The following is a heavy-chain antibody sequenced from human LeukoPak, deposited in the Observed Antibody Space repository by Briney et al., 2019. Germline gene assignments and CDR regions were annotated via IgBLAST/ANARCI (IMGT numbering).Heavy chain of an antibody. D-gene: IGHD2-2*01. CDR2: ISGSGGST. Sequence: GGSLRLSCAASGFTFSSYAMSWVRQAPGRGLEGVSAISGSGGSTYYADSVKGRFTISRDNSKNTLYLQMNSLRAEDTAVYYCATDCSSTSCFDYWGQGTLVTVSS. CDR1: GFTFSSYA. V-gene: IGHV3-23*01. J-gene: IGHJ4*02. CDR3: ATDCSSTSCFDY.